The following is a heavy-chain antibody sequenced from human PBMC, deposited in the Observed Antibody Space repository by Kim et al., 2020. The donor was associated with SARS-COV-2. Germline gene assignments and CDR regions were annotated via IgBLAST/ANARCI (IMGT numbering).Heavy chain of an antibody. CDR2: IIPIFGTA. D-gene: IGHD2-2*01. Sequence: SVKVSCKASGGTFSSYAISWVRQAPGQGLEWMGGIIPIFGTANYAQKFQGRVTITADESTSTAYMELSSLRSEDTAVYYCAGRAETKEDDIVVVPARRLDYYYGMDVWGQGTTVTVAS. V-gene: IGHV1-69*13. J-gene: IGHJ6*02. CDR3: AGRAETKEDDIVVVPARRLDYYYGMDV. CDR1: GGTFSSYA.